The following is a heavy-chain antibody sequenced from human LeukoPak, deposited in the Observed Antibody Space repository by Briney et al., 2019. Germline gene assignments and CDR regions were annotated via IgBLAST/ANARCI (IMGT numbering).Heavy chain of an antibody. CDR2: ISSSSGYI. CDR3: ARDQDGSYSFDY. D-gene: IGHD1-26*01. J-gene: IGHJ4*02. Sequence: GGSLRLSCAASGFTFSSYTMNWVRQAPGKGLEWVSCISSSSGYIYYADSVKGRFTISRDNAKNSLYLQMNSLRAEDTAVYLCARDQDGSYSFDYWGQGTLVTV. CDR1: GFTFSSYT. V-gene: IGHV3-21*01.